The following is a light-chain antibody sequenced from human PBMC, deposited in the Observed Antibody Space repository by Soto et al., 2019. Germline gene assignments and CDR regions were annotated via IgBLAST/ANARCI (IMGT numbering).Light chain of an antibody. CDR1: SSDVGGYDG. CDR3: SSFAATFSWV. Sequence: QSALTQPRSVSGPPGQSVTISCTGTSSDVGGYDGVSWYQQRPGKAPKLIIYDVGRRPSGVPDRFSGSKSGNTASLTISGLQADDEADYYCSSFAATFSWVFGGGTKLTVL. V-gene: IGLV2-11*01. CDR2: DVG. J-gene: IGLJ3*02.